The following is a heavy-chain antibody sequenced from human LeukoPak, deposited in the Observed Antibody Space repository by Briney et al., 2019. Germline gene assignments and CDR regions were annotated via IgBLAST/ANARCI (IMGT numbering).Heavy chain of an antibody. J-gene: IGHJ4*02. CDR1: GFTFSSFA. CDR2: ISGSGGNT. D-gene: IGHD6-13*01. V-gene: IGHV3-23*01. CDR3: AKGRARIAAASDY. Sequence: PGGSLRPSCAASGFTFSSFAMSWVRQAPGKGLEWVSVISGSGGNTYYADSVKGRFTISRDNSKNTLYLQMNSLRAEDTAVYYCAKGRARIAAASDYWGQGTLVTVSS.